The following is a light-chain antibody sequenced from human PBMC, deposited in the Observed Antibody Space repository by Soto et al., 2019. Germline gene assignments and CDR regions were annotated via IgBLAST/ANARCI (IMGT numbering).Light chain of an antibody. V-gene: IGKV1-5*03. J-gene: IGKJ1*01. CDR1: QSISSW. CDR3: QQYNANWT. CDR2: KAS. Sequence: DIQMTQSPSTLSASVGDRVTITCRASQSISSWLAWYHQKPGTAPKLLIYKASTLQSGVPSRFSGSGSGTEFTLTISSLQPDDSATYYCQQYNANWTFGQGTEV.